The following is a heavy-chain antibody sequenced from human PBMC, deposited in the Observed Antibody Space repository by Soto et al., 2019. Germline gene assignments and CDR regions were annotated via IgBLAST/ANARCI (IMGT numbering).Heavy chain of an antibody. V-gene: IGHV5-51*01. Sequence: PGESLKISCKGSGYSFTSCWIGWVRQMPGKGLEWMGIIYPGDSDTRYSPSFQGQVTISADKSISTAYLQWSSLKASDTAMYYCARQPYYDFWSRPAGFDPWGQGTLVTVSS. CDR1: GYSFTSCW. J-gene: IGHJ5*02. D-gene: IGHD3-3*01. CDR2: IYPGDSDT. CDR3: ARQPYYDFWSRPAGFDP.